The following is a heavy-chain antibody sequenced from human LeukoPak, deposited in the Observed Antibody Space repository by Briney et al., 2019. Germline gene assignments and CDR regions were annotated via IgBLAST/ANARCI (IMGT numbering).Heavy chain of an antibody. V-gene: IGHV1-46*01. CDR3: ARGLGSGSYYGS. Sequence: GASVKVSCKAPGYTFTSFYIHWVRQAPGQGLEWMGIINPSGGSTTYAQKFQGRVTMTRDTSTSTVYMDLSSLKSEDTAVYYCARGLGSGSYYGSWGQGTLVTVSS. CDR1: GYTFTSFY. CDR2: INPSGGST. D-gene: IGHD3-10*01. J-gene: IGHJ5*02.